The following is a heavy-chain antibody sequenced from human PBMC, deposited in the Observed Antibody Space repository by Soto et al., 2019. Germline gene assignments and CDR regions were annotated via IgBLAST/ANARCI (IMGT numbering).Heavy chain of an antibody. D-gene: IGHD1-1*01. J-gene: IGHJ4*02. CDR2: IYYSGST. CDR3: ARDGIYSNFDY. CDR1: GGSISSGDYY. V-gene: IGHV4-30-4*01. Sequence: SETLSLTCTVSGGSISSGDYYWSWIRQPPGKGLERIGYIYYSGSTYYNPSLKSRVTISVDTSKNQFSLKLSSVTAADTAVYYCARDGIYSNFDYWGQGTLVTVSS.